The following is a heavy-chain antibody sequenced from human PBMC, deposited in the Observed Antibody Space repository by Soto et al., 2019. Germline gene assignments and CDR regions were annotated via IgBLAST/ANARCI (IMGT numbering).Heavy chain of an antibody. J-gene: IGHJ6*02. Sequence: PGGSLRLSCAASGFTFSSYEINWVRQAPGKGLEWVSYISPSGTTIYYADSVKGRFTISRDNAKNSLYLQMNSLRAEDTAVYYCARDAPSDDVWSGYSYGMDVWGQGTTVTVPS. CDR3: ARDAPSDDVWSGYSYGMDV. D-gene: IGHD3-3*01. V-gene: IGHV3-48*03. CDR1: GFTFSSYE. CDR2: ISPSGTTI.